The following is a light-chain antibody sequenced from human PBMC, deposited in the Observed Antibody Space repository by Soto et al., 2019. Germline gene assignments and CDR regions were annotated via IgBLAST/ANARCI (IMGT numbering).Light chain of an antibody. CDR3: CSYAGSSTFVV. CDR2: EGN. Sequence: QSALTQPASVSGSPGQSITISCAGTSSDVGSYNFVSWYQQHPGKAPKLMIYEGNKRPSGVSNRFSGSKSGNTASLTISGLQAADEADYYCCSYAGSSTFVVFGGGPQLTVL. CDR1: SSDVGSYNF. V-gene: IGLV2-23*03. J-gene: IGLJ2*01.